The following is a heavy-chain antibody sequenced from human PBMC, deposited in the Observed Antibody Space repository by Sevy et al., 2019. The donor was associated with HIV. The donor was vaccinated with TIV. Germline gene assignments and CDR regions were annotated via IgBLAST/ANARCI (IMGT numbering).Heavy chain of an antibody. Sequence: GGSLRLSCAASGFTFRNYAMNWVRQGPGKGLEWVSTISGSGKSTYYADSVKGRFTFSRDNSKNTLYLQMNSLRVEDTAVYYCTKDQGESSGYYPLGAFDIWGQGTMVTVSS. D-gene: IGHD3-22*01. V-gene: IGHV3-23*01. CDR1: GFTFRNYA. CDR2: ISGSGKST. J-gene: IGHJ3*02. CDR3: TKDQGESSGYYPLGAFDI.